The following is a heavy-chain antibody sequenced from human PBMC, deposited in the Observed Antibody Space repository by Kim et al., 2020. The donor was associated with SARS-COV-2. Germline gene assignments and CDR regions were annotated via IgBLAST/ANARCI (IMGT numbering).Heavy chain of an antibody. CDR3: ARGEMGGAFDI. Sequence: SETLSLTCAVYGGSFSGSSWAWIRRPPGKGLEGMGEINHSGTTNYNPSLKSRVTISVDTSKNQFSLKLSSVTAADTAVYYCARGEMGGAFDIWGQGTMVTVSS. V-gene: IGHV4-34*01. CDR1: GGSFSGSS. D-gene: IGHD3-16*01. J-gene: IGHJ3*02. CDR2: INHSGTT.